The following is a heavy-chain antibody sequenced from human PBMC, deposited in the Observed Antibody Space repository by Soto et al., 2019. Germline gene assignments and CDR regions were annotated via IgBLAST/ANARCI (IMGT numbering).Heavy chain of an antibody. CDR2: IYYSGST. J-gene: IGHJ5*02. V-gene: IGHV4-39*01. CDR3: ARKGIAAAGTLFAP. CDR1: GGSISSSSYY. Sequence: SETLSLTCTVSGGSISSSSYYWGWIRQPPGKGLEWIGSIYYSGSTYYNPSLKSRVTISVDTSKNQFSLKLSSVTAADTAVYYCARKGIAAAGTLFAPWGQGTLVTVSS. D-gene: IGHD6-13*01.